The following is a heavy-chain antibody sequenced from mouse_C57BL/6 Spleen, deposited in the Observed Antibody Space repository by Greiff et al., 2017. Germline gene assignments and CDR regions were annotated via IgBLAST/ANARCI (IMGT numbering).Heavy chain of an antibody. D-gene: IGHD3-1*01. Sequence: EVQLQESGGGLVKPGGSLKLSCAASGFTFSDYGMPWVRQAPEKGLEWVAYISSGSSTNYYADTVKGRFTISRDNAKNTLFLQMTSLRSEDTAMYYCARQGYDYAMDYWGQGTSVTVSS. CDR1: GFTFSDYG. CDR2: ISSGSSTN. J-gene: IGHJ4*01. V-gene: IGHV5-17*01. CDR3: ARQGYDYAMDY.